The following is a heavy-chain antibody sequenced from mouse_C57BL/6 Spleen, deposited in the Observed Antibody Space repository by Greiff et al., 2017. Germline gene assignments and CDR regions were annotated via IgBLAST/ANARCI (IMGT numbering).Heavy chain of an antibody. CDR2: IYPGSGNT. Sequence: QVQLQQSGPELVKPGASVKISCKASGYSFTSYYIHWVKQRPGPGLEWIGWIYPGSGNTKYTAKFKGKATLTADTSSSTAYMQISSLTSENSAVYYCARGWDYWGQGTTLTVSS. CDR1: GYSFTSYY. J-gene: IGHJ2*01. V-gene: IGHV1-66*01. CDR3: ARGWDY.